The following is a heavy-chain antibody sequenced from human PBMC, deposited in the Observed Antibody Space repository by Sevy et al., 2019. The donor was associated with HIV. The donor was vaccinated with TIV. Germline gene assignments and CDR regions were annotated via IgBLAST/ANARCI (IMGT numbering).Heavy chain of an antibody. V-gene: IGHV3-48*02. D-gene: IGHD2-15*01. J-gene: IGHJ4*02. CDR1: GFNFRNYS. CDR2: ISSGSGTI. CDR3: ARPDCSGDDCYSELDY. Sequence: GGSLRLSCAASGFNFRNYSMTWVRQAPGKGLDWVSYISSGSGTIPYADSVQDRFTISRENAKNSPFLQMNSLRDEDTAIYYCARPDCSGDDCYSELDYWGQGILVTVSS.